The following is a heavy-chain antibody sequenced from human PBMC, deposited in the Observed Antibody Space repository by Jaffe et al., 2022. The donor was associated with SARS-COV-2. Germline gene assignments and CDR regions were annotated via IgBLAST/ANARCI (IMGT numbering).Heavy chain of an antibody. CDR2: INSDGSAT. D-gene: IGHD5-18*01. Sequence: EEQLAESGGGLVQPGGSLRLSCTVSGFTFSSYWMHWVRQAPGKGLVWVSRINSDGSATGYADSVKGRFTISRDNAKNTLYLQMNSLRAEDTAAYYCAREWDTGMVPYYFGMDVWGQGTTVTVSS. J-gene: IGHJ6*02. V-gene: IGHV3-74*01. CDR3: AREWDTGMVPYYFGMDV. CDR1: GFTFSSYW.